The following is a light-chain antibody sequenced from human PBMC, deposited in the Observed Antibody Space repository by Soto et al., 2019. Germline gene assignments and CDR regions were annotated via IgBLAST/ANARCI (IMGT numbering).Light chain of an antibody. V-gene: IGKV3-20*01. CDR3: QQYGSSPVT. CDR2: GAS. J-gene: IGKJ4*01. CDR1: QSVGGNY. Sequence: EIVLTQSPGTLSLSPGERATLSCRASQSVGGNYLTWYQQKPGQAPRLLIYGASSRASGIPDRFSGSGSGTDFTLTISRLEPEDFAVYYCQQYGSSPVTFGGGTKVEIK.